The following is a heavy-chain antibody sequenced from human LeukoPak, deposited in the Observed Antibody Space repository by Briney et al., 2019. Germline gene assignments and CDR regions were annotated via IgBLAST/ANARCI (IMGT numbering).Heavy chain of an antibody. CDR3: ARESYDFWSGYYTHYFDY. Sequence: GGSLRLSCAASGFTFSDYYMSWIRHAPGKGLEWVSYISSSGSTIYYADSVKGRFTISRDNAKNSLYLQMNSLRAEDTAVYYCARESYDFWSGYYTHYFDYWGQGTLVTVSS. J-gene: IGHJ4*02. CDR2: ISSSGSTI. D-gene: IGHD3-3*01. V-gene: IGHV3-11*01. CDR1: GFTFSDYY.